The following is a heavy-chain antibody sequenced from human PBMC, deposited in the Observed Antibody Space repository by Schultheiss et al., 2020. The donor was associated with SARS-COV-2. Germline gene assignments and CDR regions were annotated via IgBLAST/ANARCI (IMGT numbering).Heavy chain of an antibody. J-gene: IGHJ3*02. CDR1: GFTFSSYG. D-gene: IGHD3-22*01. CDR2: ISYDGSNK. CDR3: ARGRTEYDSSGYYKVDAFDI. Sequence: GGSLRLSCAASGFTFSSYGMHWVRQAPGKGLEWVAVISYDGSNKYYADSVKGRFTISRDNSKNTLYLQMNSLRAEDTAVYYCARGRTEYDSSGYYKVDAFDIWGQGTMVTVSS. V-gene: IGHV3-30*03.